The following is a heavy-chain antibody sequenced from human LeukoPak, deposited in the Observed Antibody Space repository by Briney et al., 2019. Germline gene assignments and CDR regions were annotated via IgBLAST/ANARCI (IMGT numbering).Heavy chain of an antibody. CDR1: GGSFSGYY. J-gene: IGHJ5*02. V-gene: IGHV4-34*01. CDR3: ARTASPRITMVRGVIPTKNWFDP. D-gene: IGHD3-10*01. Sequence: SETLSLTYAVYGGSFSGYYWSWIRQPPGKGLEWIGEINHSGSTNYNPSLKSRVTISVDTSKNQFSLKLSSVTAADTAVYYCARTASPRITMVRGVIPTKNWFDPWGQGTLVTVSS. CDR2: INHSGST.